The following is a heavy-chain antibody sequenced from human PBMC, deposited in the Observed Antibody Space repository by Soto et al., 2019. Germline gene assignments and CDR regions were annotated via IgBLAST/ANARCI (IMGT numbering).Heavy chain of an antibody. V-gene: IGHV3-21*01. CDR2: ISSSSSYI. D-gene: IGHD3-9*01. Sequence: GGSLSLSCAASGFTFSSYSMNWVRQAPGKGLEWVSSISSSSSYIYYADSVKGRFTISRDNAKNSLYLQMNSLRAEDTAVYYCARGPSEYDILTGPFSFDECGKGYLVTVSS. CDR1: GFTFSSYS. J-gene: IGHJ4*02. CDR3: ARGPSEYDILTGPFSFDE.